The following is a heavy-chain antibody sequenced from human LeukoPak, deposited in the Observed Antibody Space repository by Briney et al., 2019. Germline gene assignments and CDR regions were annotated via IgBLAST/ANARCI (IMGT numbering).Heavy chain of an antibody. CDR2: ISGSGGST. CDR3: AKDQAEYYYDSSGYWLY. V-gene: IGHV3-23*01. J-gene: IGHJ4*02. CDR1: GFTLSSYA. D-gene: IGHD3-22*01. Sequence: GGSLRLSCAASGFTLSSYAMSWVRQAPGKGLEWVSAISGSGGSTYYADSVKGRFTISRDNSKNTLYLQMNSLRAEDTAVYYCAKDQAEYYYDSSGYWLYWGQGTLVTVSS.